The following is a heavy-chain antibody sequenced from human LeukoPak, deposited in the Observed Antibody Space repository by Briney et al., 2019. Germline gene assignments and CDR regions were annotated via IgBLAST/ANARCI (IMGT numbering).Heavy chain of an antibody. V-gene: IGHV4-59*08. CDR3: ARLGSSWELDY. CDR1: GGSISSYY. D-gene: IGHD6-13*01. CDR2: IYYSGST. Sequence: KPSETLSLTCTVSGGSISSYYWSWIRQPPGKGLEWIGYIYYSGSTNYNPSLKSRVTISVDTSKNQFSLKLSSVTAADTAVYYCARLGSSWELDYWGQGTLVTASS. J-gene: IGHJ4*02.